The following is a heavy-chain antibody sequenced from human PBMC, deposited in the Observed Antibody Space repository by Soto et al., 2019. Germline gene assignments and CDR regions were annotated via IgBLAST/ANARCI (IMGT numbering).Heavy chain of an antibody. CDR1: GFTVSSYV. Sequence: QVQLVESGGGVVQPGTSLRLSCAASGFTVSSYVMHWVRQTPGKGLEWVAFISHDRNDQYYADSVKGRFTISRDNSENTLYLQMDSLSTEDTAVYYCARDDEGGSDCDLGYWGQGTLVTVSS. CDR2: ISHDRNDQ. D-gene: IGHD3-10*01. J-gene: IGHJ4*02. V-gene: IGHV3-30-3*01. CDR3: ARDDEGGSDCDLGY.